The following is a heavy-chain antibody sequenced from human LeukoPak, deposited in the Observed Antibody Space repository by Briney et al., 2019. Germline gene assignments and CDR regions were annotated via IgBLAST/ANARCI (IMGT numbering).Heavy chain of an antibody. J-gene: IGHJ4*02. CDR1: GGSISSYY. V-gene: IGHV4-59*08. CDR2: IYYSGST. CDR3: ARQRFCSSTSCSPEIYYFDY. D-gene: IGHD2-2*01. Sequence: SETLSLTCTVSGGSISSYYWSWIRQPPGKGLEWIGYIYYSGSTNYNPSLKSRVTISVDTSKNQFSLKLSSVTAADTAVYYCARQRFCSSTSCSPEIYYFDYWGQGTLVTVSS.